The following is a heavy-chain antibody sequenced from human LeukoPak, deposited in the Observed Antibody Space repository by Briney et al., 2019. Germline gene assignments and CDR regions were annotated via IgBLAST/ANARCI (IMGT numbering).Heavy chain of an antibody. CDR2: IDNVGSIT. Sequence: PGGSLRLSCAASGFTFSNYWIHWVRQAPGKGLVWVSRIDNVGSITTYADSVKGRFTISRDNAENTLYLQMNSLRVEDTAVYYCARDRSYCSSTSCSGYYYGMDVWGQGTTVTVS. CDR3: ARDRSYCSSTSCSGYYYGMDV. V-gene: IGHV3-74*03. CDR1: GFTFSNYW. D-gene: IGHD2-2*01. J-gene: IGHJ6*02.